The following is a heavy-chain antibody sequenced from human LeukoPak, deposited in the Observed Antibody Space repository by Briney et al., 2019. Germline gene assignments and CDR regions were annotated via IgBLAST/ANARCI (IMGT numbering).Heavy chain of an antibody. CDR2: IKEDGSEE. CDR1: GFTFSSYW. CDR3: ARDWLAGNPYHAFDL. D-gene: IGHD3-22*01. V-gene: IGHV3-7*01. J-gene: IGHJ3*01. Sequence: GGSLRLSCTASGFTFSSYWMTWVRQAPGKGLECVANIKEDGSEEYYVDSVKGRFSISRDNAKNSLHLQMNSLRAEDTAVYYCARDWLAGNPYHAFDLWGKGTMVTVSS.